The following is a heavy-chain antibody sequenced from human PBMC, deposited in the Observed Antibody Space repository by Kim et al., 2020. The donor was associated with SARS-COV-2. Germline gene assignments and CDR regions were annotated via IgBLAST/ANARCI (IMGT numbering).Heavy chain of an antibody. CDR2: IYYSGST. D-gene: IGHD4-4*01. V-gene: IGHV4-39*07. CDR3: ARDMKRWLQYDAFDI. Sequence: SETLSLTCTVSGGSISSSSYYWGWIRQPPGKGLEWIGSIYYSGSTYYNPSLKSRVTISVDTSKNQFSLKLSSVTAADTAVYYCARDMKRWLQYDAFDIWG. J-gene: IGHJ3*02. CDR1: GGSISSSSYY.